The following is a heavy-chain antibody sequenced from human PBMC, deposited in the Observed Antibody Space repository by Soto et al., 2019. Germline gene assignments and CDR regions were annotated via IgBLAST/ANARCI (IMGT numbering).Heavy chain of an antibody. CDR1: GFTFSSYG. CDR3: ARESYDFWSGYYVSYYGMDV. D-gene: IGHD3-3*01. J-gene: IGHJ6*02. CDR2: IWYDGSNK. Sequence: GGSLRLSCAASGFTFSSYGMHWVRQAPGKGLEWVAVIWYDGSNKYYADSVKGRFTISRDNSKNTLYLQMNSLRAEDTAVYYCARESYDFWSGYYVSYYGMDVWGQGTTVTVSS. V-gene: IGHV3-33*01.